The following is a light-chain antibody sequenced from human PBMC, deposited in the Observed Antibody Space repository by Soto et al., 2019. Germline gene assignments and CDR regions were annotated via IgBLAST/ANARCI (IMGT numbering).Light chain of an antibody. CDR1: QGVSRGY. Sequence: EIVLTQSPDTLSLSPGERATLSCRASQGVSRGYLAWYQQKAGQAPRLLIYGVTSRASGGSHRFSGSGSGADFTLTISGLEPEDVAMYYCQRYGDSPPLTFGQGTRLEIK. V-gene: IGKV3-20*01. CDR3: QRYGDSPPLT. J-gene: IGKJ5*01. CDR2: GVT.